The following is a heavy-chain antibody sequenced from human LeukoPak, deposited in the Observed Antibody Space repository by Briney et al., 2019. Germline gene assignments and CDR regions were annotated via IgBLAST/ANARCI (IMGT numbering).Heavy chain of an antibody. Sequence: PGGSLRLSCAASGFTFSDYPMNWIRQAPGKGLEWVSNIRATSTTLYYQDYYADSVKGRFTISRDNAKNSLYLQMNSLRAEDTAVYYCARSSGSYTDPFDYWGQGTLVTVSS. J-gene: IGHJ4*02. V-gene: IGHV3-48*01. D-gene: IGHD1-26*01. CDR1: GFTFSDYP. CDR3: ARSSGSYTDPFDY. CDR2: IRATSTTL.